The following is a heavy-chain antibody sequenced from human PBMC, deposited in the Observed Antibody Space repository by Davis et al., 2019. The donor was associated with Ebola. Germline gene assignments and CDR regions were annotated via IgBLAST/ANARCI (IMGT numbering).Heavy chain of an antibody. D-gene: IGHD3-16*02. CDR3: AKDPRRLYDYIWGSYRSYYFDN. CDR1: GFTFSSYG. V-gene: IGHV3-30*18. Sequence: GGSLRLSCAASGFTFSSYGMHWVRQAPGRGLEWVALISHNGNNKYYADSVKGRFTISRDNSKSTLYLQMDNLSTEDTAVYYCAKDPRRLYDYIWGSYRSYYFDNWGLGTLVTVSS. J-gene: IGHJ4*02. CDR2: ISHNGNNK.